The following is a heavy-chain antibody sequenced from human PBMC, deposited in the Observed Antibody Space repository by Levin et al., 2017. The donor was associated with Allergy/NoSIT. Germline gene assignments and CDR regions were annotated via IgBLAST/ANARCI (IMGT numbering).Heavy chain of an antibody. J-gene: IGHJ4*02. CDR2: ISDSGGST. D-gene: IGHD3-10*01. CDR3: AKDGLWFGEG. CDR1: GFTFSSYA. Sequence: GGSLRLSCAASGFTFSSYAMSWVRQAPGKGLEWVSAISDSGGSTYNADSVKGRFTISRDNSKNTLYLQMNSLRAEDTAVYYCAKDGLWFGEGWGQGTLVTVSS. V-gene: IGHV3-23*01.